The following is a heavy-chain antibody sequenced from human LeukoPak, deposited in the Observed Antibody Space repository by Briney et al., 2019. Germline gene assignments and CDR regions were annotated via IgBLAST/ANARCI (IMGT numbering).Heavy chain of an antibody. Sequence: PGGSLRLSCAASGFTFDDYAMHWVRQAPGKGLEWVSGISWNSGSIGYADSVKGRFTISRDNAKNSLYLQMNSLRAEDTAVYYCARNHYYYYYMDVWGKGTTVTISS. V-gene: IGHV3-9*01. CDR1: GFTFDDYA. CDR2: ISWNSGSI. CDR3: ARNHYYYYYMDV. J-gene: IGHJ6*03.